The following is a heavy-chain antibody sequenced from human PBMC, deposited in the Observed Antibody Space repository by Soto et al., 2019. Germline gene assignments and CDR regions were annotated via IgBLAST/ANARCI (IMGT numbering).Heavy chain of an antibody. Sequence: ASVKVSCKASGYTFTSYGISWVRQAPGQGLEWMGWISAYNGNTNYAQKLQGRVTMTTDTSTSTAYMELRSLRSDDTAVYYCARGLYCSSTSCSGLYGMDVWGQGTTVTVSS. J-gene: IGHJ6*02. CDR1: GYTFTSYG. D-gene: IGHD2-2*01. CDR3: ARGLYCSSTSCSGLYGMDV. CDR2: ISAYNGNT. V-gene: IGHV1-18*01.